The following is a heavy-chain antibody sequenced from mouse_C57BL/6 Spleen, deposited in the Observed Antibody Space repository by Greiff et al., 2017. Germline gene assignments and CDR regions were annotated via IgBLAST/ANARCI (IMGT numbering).Heavy chain of an antibody. Sequence: QVQLQQSGAELARPGASVKLSCKASGYTFTSYGISWVKQRTGQGLEWIGEIYPRSGNTYYNEKFKGKATLTADKSSSTAYMELRSLTSEDSAVYCCATYYYGSSYVGWYFDVWGTGTTVTVSS. CDR1: GYTFTSYG. CDR3: ATYYYGSSYVGWYFDV. CDR2: IYPRSGNT. D-gene: IGHD1-1*01. J-gene: IGHJ1*03. V-gene: IGHV1-81*01.